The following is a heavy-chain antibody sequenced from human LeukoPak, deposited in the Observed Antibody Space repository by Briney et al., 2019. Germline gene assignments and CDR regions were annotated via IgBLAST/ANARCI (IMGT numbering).Heavy chain of an antibody. V-gene: IGHV4-34*01. J-gene: IGHJ4*02. D-gene: IGHD2-8*02. CDR1: GGSFSGYY. Sequence: SETLFLTCAVYGGSFSGYYWSWIRQPPGKGLEWIGAINHSGSTNYNPSPKSRATMSVDTSKNQFSLKLSSVTAADTAVYYGARDRISTGGYYFDYWGQGTLVTVSS. CDR3: ARDRISTGGYYFDY. CDR2: INHSGST.